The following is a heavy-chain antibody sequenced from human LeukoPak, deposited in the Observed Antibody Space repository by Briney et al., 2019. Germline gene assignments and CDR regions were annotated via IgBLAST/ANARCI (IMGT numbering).Heavy chain of an antibody. D-gene: IGHD2-2*02. J-gene: IGHJ5*02. V-gene: IGHV1-69*05. CDR2: IIPIFATA. CDR3: ARGYCSSTSCYTMDHWFDP. CDR1: GGTFSSYA. Sequence: ASVKVSCKASGGTFSSYAISWVRQAPGQGLEWMGGIIPIFATANYAQKFQGRVTITTDDSTRKAYMELSSLRSEDTAVYYCARGYCSSTSCYTMDHWFDPWGQGTLVTVSS.